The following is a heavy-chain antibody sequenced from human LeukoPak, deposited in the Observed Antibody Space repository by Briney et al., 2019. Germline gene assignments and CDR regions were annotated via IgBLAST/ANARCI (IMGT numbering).Heavy chain of an antibody. CDR3: AKRGVVIRVILVGFHKEAYYFDS. D-gene: IGHD3-10*01. J-gene: IGHJ4*02. V-gene: IGHV3-23*01. CDR1: GITLSNYG. Sequence: PGGSLRLSCAVSGITLSNYGMSWVRQAPGKGLEWVAGISDSSGRTNYADSVQGRFTIAGDNSKNTLYLQMNSLRAEDTAVYFCAKRGVVIRVILVGFHKEAYYFDSWGQGALVTVSS. CDR2: ISDSSGRT.